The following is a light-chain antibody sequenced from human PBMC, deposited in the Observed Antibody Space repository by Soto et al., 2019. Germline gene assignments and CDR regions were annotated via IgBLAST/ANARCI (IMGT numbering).Light chain of an antibody. J-gene: IGKJ2*01. CDR3: QHRSNGYT. CDR2: DTF. V-gene: IGKV3-11*01. Sequence: EIVLTQSPATLPLSPGERVTLSCRASQSVSSYLAWYQHRPGQAPRLLMYDTFNRATGVPARFSGSGSGTDFTLTISSLEPEDSAVYYCQHRSNGYTFGQGTKLEIK. CDR1: QSVSSY.